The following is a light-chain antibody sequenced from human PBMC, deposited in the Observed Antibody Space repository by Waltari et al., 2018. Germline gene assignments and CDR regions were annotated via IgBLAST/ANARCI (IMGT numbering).Light chain of an antibody. V-gene: IGLV1-44*01. CDR1: SPNIGSNT. CDR2: SKN. Sequence: QSVLTQPPSASGTPGQRVTISCSGSSPNIGSNTVNWYQQLPGTAPKLLIHSKNQRPSGVPDRFSGSKSGTSASLAISGLQSEDEADYYCAAWDDSLVVFGGGTKLTVL. CDR3: AAWDDSLVV. J-gene: IGLJ2*01.